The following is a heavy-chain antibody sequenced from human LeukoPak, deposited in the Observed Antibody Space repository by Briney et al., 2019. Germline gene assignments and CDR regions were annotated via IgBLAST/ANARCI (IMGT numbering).Heavy chain of an antibody. CDR2: IYYSGST. J-gene: IGHJ6*02. CDR1: GDSISGSSYY. Sequence: SETLSLTCTVSGDSISGSSYYWGWIRQPPGKGLEWIGSIYYSGSTYYNPSLKSRVTISVDTSKNQFSLKLSSVTAADTAVYYCARELEQQPGAGYYYGMDVWGQGTTVTVSS. V-gene: IGHV4-39*07. D-gene: IGHD1/OR15-1a*01. CDR3: ARELEQQPGAGYYYGMDV.